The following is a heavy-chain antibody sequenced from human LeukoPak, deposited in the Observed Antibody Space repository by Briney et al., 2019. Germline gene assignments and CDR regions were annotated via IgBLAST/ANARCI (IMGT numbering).Heavy chain of an antibody. CDR3: AGGGLRCMGLGYDSSGYYWSHDY. CDR1: GYTFTGYY. J-gene: IGHJ4*02. V-gene: IGHV1-2*02. Sequence: GASVKVSCKASGYTFTGYYMHWVRQAPGQGLEWMGWINPNSGGTNYAQKFQGRVTMTRDTSISTAYMELSRLRSDDTAVYYCAGGGLRCMGLGYDSSGYYWSHDYWGQGTLVTVSS. CDR2: INPNSGGT. D-gene: IGHD3-22*01.